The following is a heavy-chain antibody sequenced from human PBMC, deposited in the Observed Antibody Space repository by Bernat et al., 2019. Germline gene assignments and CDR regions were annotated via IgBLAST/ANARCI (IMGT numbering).Heavy chain of an antibody. D-gene: IGHD1-26*01. V-gene: IGHV3-23*01. CDR3: AKAVVGATFHAFDI. J-gene: IGHJ3*02. CDR1: GFTFSSYA. Sequence: EVQVLESGGGLVQPGGSLRLSCAASGFTFSSYAMSWVRQAPGKGLEWVSTISGSGGSTYYADSVKGRFTISRDNSKNTLYLQMNRLRAEDTAVYHCAKAVVGATFHAFDIWGQGTMVTVSS. CDR2: ISGSGGST.